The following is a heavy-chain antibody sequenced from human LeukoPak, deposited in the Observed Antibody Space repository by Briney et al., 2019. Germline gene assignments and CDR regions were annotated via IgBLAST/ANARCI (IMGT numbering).Heavy chain of an antibody. D-gene: IGHD2-15*01. CDR1: GFTFSSYA. V-gene: IGHV3-23*01. Sequence: GGSLRLSCAASGFTFSSYAMNWVRQAPGKGLEWVSTISGSDGSTYYEDSVKGRFTISRDNSKNTLYLQMNSLRAEDTAVYYCAKSKVVAATMGRFDYWGQGTLVTVSS. CDR2: ISGSDGST. CDR3: AKSKVVAATMGRFDY. J-gene: IGHJ4*02.